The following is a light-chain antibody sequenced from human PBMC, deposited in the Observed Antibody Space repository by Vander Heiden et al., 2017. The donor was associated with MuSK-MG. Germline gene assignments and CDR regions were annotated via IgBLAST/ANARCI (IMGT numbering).Light chain of an antibody. J-gene: IGLJ2*01. Sequence: SYELTQPPSVSVSPGQTARSTRPGEQLGNKYACWHQQKPDQSHVLVIYEGSKRPAVTPGCFSCSDSATTATPTIGGTQAVDDAYYYSQEWNSSTVVFGGGTKLTVL. CDR3: QEWNSSTVV. CDR1: QLGNKY. CDR2: EGS. V-gene: IGLV3-1*01.